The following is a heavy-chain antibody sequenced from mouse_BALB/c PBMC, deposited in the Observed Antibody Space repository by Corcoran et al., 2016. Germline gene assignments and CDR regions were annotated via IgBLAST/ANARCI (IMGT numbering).Heavy chain of an antibody. CDR1: GDTFTHYG. V-gene: IGHV9-3-1*01. CDR2: INTYTGEP. J-gene: IGHJ4*01. CDR3: AREPRAMDY. Sequence: QIQLVQSGPELKKPGETVKISCKASGDTFTHYGMNWVKQAPGKGLKWMGWINTYTGEPTYADDFKGRFAFSLETSASTAYLQINNLKNEDTATYFCAREPRAMDYWGQGTSVTVSS.